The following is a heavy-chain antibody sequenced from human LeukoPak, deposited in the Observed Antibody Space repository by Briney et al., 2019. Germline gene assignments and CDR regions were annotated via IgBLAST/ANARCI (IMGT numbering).Heavy chain of an antibody. J-gene: IGHJ4*02. D-gene: IGHD4-17*01. CDR2: VDSKSGGT. CDR3: AREMNYDDYRTSDY. Sequence: ASVTVSCKASGYTFTGYYMHWVRQAPGQGFEWLGRVDSKSGGTNYAQKFQGRVTMTRDTSISTVYIQLISLRSDDTAVYYCAREMNYDDYRTSDYWGQGTLVTVSS. CDR1: GYTFTGYY. V-gene: IGHV1-2*02.